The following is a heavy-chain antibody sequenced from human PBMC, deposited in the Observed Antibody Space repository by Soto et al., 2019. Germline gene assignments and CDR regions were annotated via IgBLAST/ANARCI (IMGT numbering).Heavy chain of an antibody. CDR3: VKQAHGLDGVAFDY. CDR2: VSTSGRST. CDR1: GFIFSEST. J-gene: IGHJ4*02. V-gene: IGHV3-64D*06. D-gene: IGHD2-15*01. Sequence: GSLRLSCSASGFIFSESTIYWVRQVPGKGLEAISAVSTSGRSTYYADSVKDRFTVSRDNSKNTLFLQMGSLRPEDTAIYYCVKQAHGLDGVAFDYWGQGTQVTVSS.